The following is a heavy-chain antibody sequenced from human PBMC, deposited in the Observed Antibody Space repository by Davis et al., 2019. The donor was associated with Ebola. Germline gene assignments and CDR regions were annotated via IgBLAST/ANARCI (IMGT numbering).Heavy chain of an antibody. J-gene: IGHJ6*02. CDR1: GFTFSSYW. V-gene: IGHV3-74*01. CDR3: ARGSRNMDV. CDR2: ISGDGSIT. Sequence: GESLKISCAASGFTFSSYWMHWVRQAPGKGLVWVSRISGDGSITTYADSVKGRFTISRDNTKNTLYLQMYSLRAEDTAVYYCARGSRNMDVWGQGTTVTVSS.